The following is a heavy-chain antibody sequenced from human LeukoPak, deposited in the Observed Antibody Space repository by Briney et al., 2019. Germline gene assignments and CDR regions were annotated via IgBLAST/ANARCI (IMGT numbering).Heavy chain of an antibody. CDR3: AKAPVTTCSGAYCYPFDY. V-gene: IGHV3-30*04. CDR1: GFTFNIYA. CDR2: LAYDGTNQ. J-gene: IGHJ4*02. D-gene: IGHD2-21*01. Sequence: PGGSLRLSCATSGFTFNIYAMHWVRHAPGKGLEWVALLAYDGTNQYYADSVKGRFTISRDNSKNTVYLQMTNLRPEDAAVYYCAKAPVTTCSGAYCYPFDYWGQGTLVTVSS.